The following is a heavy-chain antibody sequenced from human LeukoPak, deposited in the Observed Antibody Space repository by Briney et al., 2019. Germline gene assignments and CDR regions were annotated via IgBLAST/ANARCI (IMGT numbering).Heavy chain of an antibody. CDR3: TRSRGYYDSSGYIDY. V-gene: IGHV3-21*04. J-gene: IGHJ4*02. CDR2: ISASGSTI. Sequence: GGSQRLSCEASGFTFSSNGMHWVRQAPGKGLEWVSAISASGSTIYYADSVKGRFTISRDNAKNSLHLQMNSLRAEDTAVYYCTRSRGYYDSSGYIDYWGQGTLVTVSS. CDR1: GFTFSSNG. D-gene: IGHD3-22*01.